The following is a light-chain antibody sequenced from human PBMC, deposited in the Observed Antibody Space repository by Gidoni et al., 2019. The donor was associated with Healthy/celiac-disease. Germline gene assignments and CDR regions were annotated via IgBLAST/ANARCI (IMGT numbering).Light chain of an antibody. V-gene: IGKV3-20*01. CDR2: HAS. Sequence: EIVLTQSPGTLSLSPGERATLSCRASPSVRSGYLAWYQQKPGQPLRLLIYHASSRATGIPDRFSGSGSGTDFTLTISRLEPEDFAVYYCQQYGSSPPTFCQGTKLEIK. CDR3: QQYGSSPPT. J-gene: IGKJ2*01. CDR1: PSVRSGY.